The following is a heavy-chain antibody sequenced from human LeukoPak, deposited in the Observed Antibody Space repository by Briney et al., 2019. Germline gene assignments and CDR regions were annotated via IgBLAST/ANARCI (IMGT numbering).Heavy chain of an antibody. Sequence: SQTLSLTCAISGDSVSSNNGAWNWIRQSPSRGLEWLGRTYYRSKWYNDYAESLISRITISPVASKNQFSLQLYSVTPEDTAVYYCARDVGTTGWHTFDYWGQGTLVTVSS. CDR2: TYYRSKWYN. CDR1: GDSVSSNNGA. CDR3: ARDVGTTGWHTFDY. D-gene: IGHD3-9*01. J-gene: IGHJ4*02. V-gene: IGHV6-1*01.